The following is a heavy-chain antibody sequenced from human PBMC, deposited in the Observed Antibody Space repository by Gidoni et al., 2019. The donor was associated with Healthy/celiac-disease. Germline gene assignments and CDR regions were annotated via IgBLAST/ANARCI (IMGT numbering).Heavy chain of an antibody. CDR2: GTA. Sequence: GTANYAQKFQGRVTITADESTSTAYMELSSLRSEDTAVYYCARDKYRWLQLSYAFDIWGQGTMVTVSS. J-gene: IGHJ3*02. CDR3: ARDKYRWLQLSYAFDI. D-gene: IGHD5-12*01. V-gene: IGHV1-69*01.